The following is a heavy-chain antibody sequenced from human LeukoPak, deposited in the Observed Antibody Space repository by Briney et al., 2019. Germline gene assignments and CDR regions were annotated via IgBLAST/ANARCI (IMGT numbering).Heavy chain of an antibody. D-gene: IGHD3-10*01. V-gene: IGHV4-59*11. J-gene: IGHJ3*01. CDR1: GGSFTTHY. CDR2: ISYIGST. CDR3: ASDSISINAFDA. Sequence: SETLSLTCTVSGGSFTTHYWSWIRQPPGKGLEWIGYISYIGSTNYNPSLKSQVTISIDTSKNEVSLMLTSVTAADTAVYYCASDSISINAFDAWGQGTMVTVSS.